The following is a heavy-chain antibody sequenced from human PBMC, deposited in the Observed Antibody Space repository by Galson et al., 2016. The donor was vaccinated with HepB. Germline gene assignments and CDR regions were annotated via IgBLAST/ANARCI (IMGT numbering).Heavy chain of an antibody. CDR3: TRDFDPFDS. Sequence: SETLSLTCTVSGASITTYYWSWIRQPPGKALEWIGCIHHRWSTKYNPSLNSRVTMSLDTSENQFSLSLRSVTAADTAVYYCTRDFDPFDSWGQGTLVTVSS. J-gene: IGHJ5*01. CDR1: GASITTYY. CDR2: IHHRWST. V-gene: IGHV4-59*01. D-gene: IGHD3-9*01.